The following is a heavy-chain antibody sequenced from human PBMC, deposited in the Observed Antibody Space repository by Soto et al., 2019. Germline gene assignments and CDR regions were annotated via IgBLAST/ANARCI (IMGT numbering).Heavy chain of an antibody. D-gene: IGHD6-19*01. V-gene: IGHV4-31*03. Sequence: LSLTCTVSGGSISSGGYYWSWIRQHPGKGLEWIGYIYYSGSTYYNPSLKSRVTISVDTSKNQFSLKLSSVTAADTAVYYCARGASSGWDFFDYWGQGTLVTVSS. CDR3: ARGASSGWDFFDY. J-gene: IGHJ4*02. CDR2: IYYSGST. CDR1: GGSISSGGYY.